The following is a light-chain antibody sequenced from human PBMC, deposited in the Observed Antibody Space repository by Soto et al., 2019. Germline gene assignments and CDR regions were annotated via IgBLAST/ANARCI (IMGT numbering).Light chain of an antibody. CDR3: QVWDSSSDHPVV. CDR2: DDS. V-gene: IGLV3-21*02. CDR1: NIGSKS. Sequence: SYELTQPLSVSVAPGQTARITCGGNNIGSKSVHWYQRKPGQAPVLVVYDDSDRPSGIPERFSGSNSGNTATLTISRVGAGDEADYYCQVWDSSSDHPVVFGGGTKLTVL. J-gene: IGLJ2*01.